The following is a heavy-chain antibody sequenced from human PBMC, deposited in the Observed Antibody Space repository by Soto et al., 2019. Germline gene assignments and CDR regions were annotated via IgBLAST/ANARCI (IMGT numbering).Heavy chain of an antibody. CDR3: AKRVWYFDL. J-gene: IGHJ2*01. Sequence: SCAASGFTFSSYWMTWVRQAPGKGLEWVANIKQDGSKKYYVDSVKGRFTISRDNAKNSLYLQMNSLRAEDTAVYYCAKRVWYFDLWGQGTKVTVSS. V-gene: IGHV3-7*01. CDR2: IKQDGSKK. CDR1: GFTFSSYW.